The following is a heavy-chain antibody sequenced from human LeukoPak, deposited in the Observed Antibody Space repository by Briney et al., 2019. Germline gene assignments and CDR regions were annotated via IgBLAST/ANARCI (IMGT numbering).Heavy chain of an antibody. CDR2: IYSGGST. D-gene: IGHD1-26*01. CDR3: ARDGGVEGATTWFDP. CDR1: GFTVSSNY. J-gene: IGHJ5*02. V-gene: IGHV3-66*01. Sequence: GGSLRLSCAASGFTVSSNYMSWVRQAPGKGLEWVSVIYSGGSTYYADSVKGRFTVSRDNSKNTLYLQMNSLRAEDTAIYYCARDGGVEGATTWFDPWGQGTLVTVSS.